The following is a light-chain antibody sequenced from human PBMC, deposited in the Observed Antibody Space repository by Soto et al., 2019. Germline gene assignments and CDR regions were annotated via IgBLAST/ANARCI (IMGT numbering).Light chain of an antibody. V-gene: IGKV3-15*01. CDR2: AAS. CDR3: HQYNNWPWT. J-gene: IGKJ1*01. CDR1: QRVSSH. Sequence: ETVMTQSPVSLSVSQGDTATFSCRASQRVSSHLAWYQQRPGQAPRLLIKAASTRATGIPVRFSGSGSETEFTLTIRSLQSEDFGLYYCHQYNNWPWTFGQGTKVEIK.